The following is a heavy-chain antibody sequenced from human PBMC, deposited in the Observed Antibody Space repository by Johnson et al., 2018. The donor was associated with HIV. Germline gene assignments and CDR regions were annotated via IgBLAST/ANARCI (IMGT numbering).Heavy chain of an antibody. Sequence: VPLVESGGVLVLPWGSLILSCASSRFTVIRNSMTWVRPAPGKGLAWVSVFHCVGTTFYADSVRGRSTISRDSSKNTLYLQMKSLRVEDTAVYYCARSPETGDRLWRAFDIWGHGTMVTVSS. CDR2: FHCVGTT. CDR3: ARSPETGDRLWRAFDI. D-gene: IGHD4-17*01. J-gene: IGHJ3*02. V-gene: IGHV3-66*01. CDR1: RFTVIRNS.